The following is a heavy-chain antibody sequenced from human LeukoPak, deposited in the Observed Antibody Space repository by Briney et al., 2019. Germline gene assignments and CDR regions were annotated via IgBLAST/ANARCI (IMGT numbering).Heavy chain of an antibody. V-gene: IGHV1-2*02. CDR2: INPNSGGT. D-gene: IGHD3-10*01. CDR1: GYTFTGYY. CDR3: ARGRLGITMVDY. J-gene: IGHJ4*02. Sequence: ASVKVSCKASGYTFTGYYMHWVRQAPGQGLEWMGWINPNSGGTNYAQKFQGRVTMTRDTSISTAYMELSRLRFDDTAVYYCARGRLGITMVDYWGQGTLVTVSS.